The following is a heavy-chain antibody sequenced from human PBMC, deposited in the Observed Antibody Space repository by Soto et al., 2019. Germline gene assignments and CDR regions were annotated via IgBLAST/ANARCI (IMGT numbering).Heavy chain of an antibody. J-gene: IGHJ4*02. CDR3: ARFTDGEYCSGGTCYSKY. CDR2: INPSNGIT. V-gene: IGHV1-18*01. CDR1: GYTFIRYG. D-gene: IGHD2-15*01. Sequence: ASVKVSCKASGYTFIRYGISWVRQAPGQGLEWMGWINPSNGITNYAQKFQGRLIMTTDTSTSTGYMELRSLRSDDTAVYYCARFTDGEYCSGGTCYSKYWGKGTLVTVS.